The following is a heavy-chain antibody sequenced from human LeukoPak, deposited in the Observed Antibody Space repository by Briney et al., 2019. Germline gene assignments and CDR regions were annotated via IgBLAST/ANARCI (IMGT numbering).Heavy chain of an antibody. Sequence: ASVKVSCKASGYTFTSYYMHWVRQAPGQGLEWMGIINPSGGSTSYAQKFQGRVTTTRDTSTSTVYMELSSLRSEDTAVYYCARAPHDSSGYYYVSFDYWGQGTLVTVSS. D-gene: IGHD3-22*01. J-gene: IGHJ4*02. V-gene: IGHV1-46*01. CDR1: GYTFTSYY. CDR3: ARAPHDSSGYYYVSFDY. CDR2: INPSGGST.